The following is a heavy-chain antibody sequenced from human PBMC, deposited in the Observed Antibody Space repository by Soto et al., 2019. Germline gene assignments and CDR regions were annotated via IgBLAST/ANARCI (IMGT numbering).Heavy chain of an antibody. CDR2: ISYDGGSE. V-gene: IGHV3-30-3*01. J-gene: IGHJ4*02. CDR3: AGDLRSGGSCYFY. Sequence: QVQLVESGGGVVQPGRSLRLSCVASGSNFNTYAMHWVRQAPGKGLEWLAAISYDGGSEYYADSVKGRFTISRDNSKSTLYLQMNSLRAEDTAVYYCAGDLRSGGSCYFYWGQGTLVTVSS. CDR1: GSNFNTYA. D-gene: IGHD2-15*01.